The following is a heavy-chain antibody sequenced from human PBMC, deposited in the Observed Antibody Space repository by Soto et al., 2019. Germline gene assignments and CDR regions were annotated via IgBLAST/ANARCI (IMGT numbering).Heavy chain of an antibody. J-gene: IGHJ5*02. D-gene: IGHD6-19*01. CDR2: IDPSASYT. V-gene: IGHV5-10-1*01. CDR3: ARRDCSGWPLKWFDP. Sequence: GESLKISCKGSGYSFTSYWISWVRQIPGKGREWMGRIDPSASYTTYSPSFQGHLTISADKSISTAYLQWSSLKASDPAMYYCARRDCSGWPLKWFDPWGQGTLVTVSS. CDR1: GYSFTSYW.